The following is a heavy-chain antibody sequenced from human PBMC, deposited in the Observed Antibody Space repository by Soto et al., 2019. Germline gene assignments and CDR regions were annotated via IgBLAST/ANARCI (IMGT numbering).Heavy chain of an antibody. CDR1: GGSISSYY. Sequence: SETLSLTCTVSGGSISSYYWSWIRQPPGKGLEWIGYIYYSGSTNYNPSLKSRVTISVDTSKNQFSLKLSSVTAADTAVYYCARGLISGSGSVYFDYWGQGTLVTVSS. J-gene: IGHJ4*02. CDR3: ARGLISGSGSVYFDY. CDR2: IYYSGST. V-gene: IGHV4-59*01. D-gene: IGHD3-10*01.